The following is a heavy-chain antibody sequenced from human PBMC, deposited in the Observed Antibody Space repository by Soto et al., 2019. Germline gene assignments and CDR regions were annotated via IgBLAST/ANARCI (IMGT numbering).Heavy chain of an antibody. V-gene: IGHV1-18*01. Sequence: GASVKVSCKASGYTFTSYGISWVRQAPGQGLEWMGWISAYNGNTNYAQKLQGRVTMTTDTSTSTAYMELRSLRSDDTAVYYCARVPEWLHGPRYDAFEIWGQGSMVIVSS. CDR1: GYTFTSYG. D-gene: IGHD6-19*01. J-gene: IGHJ3*02. CDR3: ARVPEWLHGPRYDAFEI. CDR2: ISAYNGNT.